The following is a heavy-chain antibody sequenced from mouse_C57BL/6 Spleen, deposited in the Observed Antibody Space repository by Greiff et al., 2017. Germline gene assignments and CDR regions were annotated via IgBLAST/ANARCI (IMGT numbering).Heavy chain of an antibody. D-gene: IGHD3-2*02. CDR1: GYAFSSYW. CDR2: IYPGDGDT. Sequence: VKVVESGAELVKPGASVKISCKASGYAFSSYWMNWVKQRPGKGLEWIGQIYPGDGDTNYNGKFKGKATLTADKSSSTAYMQLSSLTSEDSAVYFCARSGAAHPTGAMDYWGQGTSVTVSS. J-gene: IGHJ4*01. V-gene: IGHV1-80*01. CDR3: ARSGAAHPTGAMDY.